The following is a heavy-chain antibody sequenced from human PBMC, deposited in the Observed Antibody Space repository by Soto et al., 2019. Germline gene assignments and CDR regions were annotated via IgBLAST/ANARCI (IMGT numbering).Heavy chain of an antibody. V-gene: IGHV3-30*18. Sequence: GGSLRLSCAASGFTFSSYGMHWVRQAPGKGLEWVAVISYDGSNKYYADSVKGRFTISRDNSKNTLYLQMNSLRAEDTAVYYCAKGTCGPGYSSSWYCYYYYYMDVWGKGTTVTVSS. CDR3: AKGTCGPGYSSSWYCYYYYYMDV. D-gene: IGHD6-13*01. CDR2: ISYDGSNK. J-gene: IGHJ6*03. CDR1: GFTFSSYG.